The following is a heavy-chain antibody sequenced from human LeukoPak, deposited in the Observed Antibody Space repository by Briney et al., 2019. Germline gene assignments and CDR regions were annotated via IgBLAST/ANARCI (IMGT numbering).Heavy chain of an antibody. CDR3: AKDLGRGGYFDY. CDR2: ISYDGSNK. V-gene: IGHV3-30*18. Sequence: PGGSLRLSCAASGFTFSDYYMSWIRQAPGKGLEWVAVISYDGSNKYYPDSVKGRFTISRDNSKNTLYLQMNSLRAEDTAVYYCAKDLGRGGYFDYWGQGTLVTVSS. D-gene: IGHD5-24*01. CDR1: GFTFSDYY. J-gene: IGHJ4*02.